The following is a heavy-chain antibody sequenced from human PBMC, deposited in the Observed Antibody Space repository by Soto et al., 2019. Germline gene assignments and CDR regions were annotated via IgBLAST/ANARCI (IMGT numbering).Heavy chain of an antibody. CDR1: GFTFSSYA. CDR2: ILSDGNNK. CDR3: SREDY. Sequence: QLHVVESGGGVVQPGRSLRLSCAASGFTFSSYAMHWFRQAPGKGLEWVAFILSDGNNKYYADSVKGRFTISRDNSKNTLYLEMNSLRPEDTAVYYCSREDYWGQGTLVSVSS. J-gene: IGHJ4*02. V-gene: IGHV3-30-3*01.